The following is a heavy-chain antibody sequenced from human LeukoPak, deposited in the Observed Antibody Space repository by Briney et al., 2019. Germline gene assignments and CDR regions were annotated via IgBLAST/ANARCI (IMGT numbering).Heavy chain of an antibody. CDR1: GFTFSTYA. V-gene: IGHV3-23*01. CDR3: ARDPNGDYVGAFDM. J-gene: IGHJ3*02. CDR2: IRGGGTST. D-gene: IGHD4-17*01. Sequence: GGSLRLSCTASGFTFSTYAMTWVRQAPGKGLEWVSSIRGGGTSTFYADSVKGRFTISRDNSKNTLFLQMTSLRAEDTAVYYCARDPNGDYVGAFDMWGPGTVVTVSS.